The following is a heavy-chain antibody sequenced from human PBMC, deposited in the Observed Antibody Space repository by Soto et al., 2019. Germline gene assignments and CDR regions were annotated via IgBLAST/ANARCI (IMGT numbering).Heavy chain of an antibody. J-gene: IGHJ4*01. D-gene: IGHD2-21*01. V-gene: IGHV4-34*01. CDR2: INYSGTP. CDR1: GWSFSDYY. CDR3: VGGRERLVGFDY. Sequence: QVQLEQWGPGLLKPSETLSLTCAVNGWSFSDYYWSWIRQYPGKGLVWIAEINYSGTPNYSPSLSSRFIMSVDKSKQRFSLKLSSVAASDTAVYFCVGGRERLVGFDYWGHGTLVTVSS.